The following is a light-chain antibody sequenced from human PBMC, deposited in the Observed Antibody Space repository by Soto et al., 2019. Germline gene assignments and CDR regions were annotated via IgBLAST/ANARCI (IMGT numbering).Light chain of an antibody. CDR3: QQSHTTLT. CDR1: QTISTY. J-gene: IGKJ4*01. CDR2: AAE. V-gene: IGKV1-39*01. Sequence: DIQMTQSPSSLSASVGDVVTITCRASQTISTYVNWYQQKPGKAPTLLIYAAETLYRGVPSKFSASASGTQFTITISSLQPEDFGTYYCQQSHTTLTVGGGTKVDMK.